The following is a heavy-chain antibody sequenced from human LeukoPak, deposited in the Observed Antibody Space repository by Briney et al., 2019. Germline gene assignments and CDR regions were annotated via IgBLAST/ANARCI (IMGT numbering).Heavy chain of an antibody. D-gene: IGHD3-22*01. CDR3: ARDLGLEAFDS. CDR1: GGSISSYY. V-gene: IGHV4-59*01. CDR2: IYYSGRT. J-gene: IGHJ3*02. Sequence: PSETLSLTCTVSGGSISSYYWSWIRQPPGKGLEWIGYIYYSGRTNYNPSHKSRVTISVDTSKNQFSLKLSSVTAADTAVYYCARDLGLEAFDSWGEGRMIT.